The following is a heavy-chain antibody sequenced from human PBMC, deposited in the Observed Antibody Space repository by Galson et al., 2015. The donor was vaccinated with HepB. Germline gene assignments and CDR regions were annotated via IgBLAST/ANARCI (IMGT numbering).Heavy chain of an antibody. Sequence: QSGEEVTKPGESLKMSCTGSGYSFTSYWIGWVRQMPGKGLEWMGIIYPGDSDTRYSPSFQGQVPISADKSPSTAYLQWSSLKASDTAMYYCARGDYGSGSHNWFDPWGQGTLVTVSS. J-gene: IGHJ5*02. V-gene: IGHV5-51*01. CDR3: ARGDYGSGSHNWFDP. CDR1: GYSFTSYW. CDR2: IYPGDSDT. D-gene: IGHD3-10*01.